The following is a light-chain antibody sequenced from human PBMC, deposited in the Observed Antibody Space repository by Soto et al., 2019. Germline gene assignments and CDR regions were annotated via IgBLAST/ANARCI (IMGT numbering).Light chain of an antibody. J-gene: IGLJ2*01. CDR2: EAS. V-gene: IGLV2-23*01. Sequence: QSALTQPASVSGSPGQSITISCTGTSSDVGSYNLVSWYQHHPGKAPKLLIFEASKRPSGISHRFSGTKSDNTASLAISGHQAEDEAYYCCSSYAGFRPYVFGTGTKLTVL. CDR3: SSYAGFRPYV. CDR1: SSDVGSYNL.